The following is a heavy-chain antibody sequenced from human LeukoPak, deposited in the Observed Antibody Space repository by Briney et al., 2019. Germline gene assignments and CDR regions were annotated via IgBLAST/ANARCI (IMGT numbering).Heavy chain of an antibody. CDR1: GYTFTSYG. CDR2: INAYNGNT. CDR3: PRLSRSYPANTDY. D-gene: IGHD3-16*02. J-gene: IGHJ4*02. Sequence: ASVKVSCKASGYTFTSYGISWVRQAPGQGLEWMGWINAYNGNTNYAQKLQGRVTMTTDTSTRTAYMELKKLRTDDTTVCDLPRLSRSYPANTDYWGQGTLVIVSS. V-gene: IGHV1-18*01.